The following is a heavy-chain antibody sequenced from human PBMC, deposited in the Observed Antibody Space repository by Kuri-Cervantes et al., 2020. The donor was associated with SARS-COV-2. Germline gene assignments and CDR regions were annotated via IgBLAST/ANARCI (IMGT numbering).Heavy chain of an antibody. CDR1: GFTFSSYA. CDR2: ISGSGGST. Sequence: GESLKISCAASGFTFSSYAMSWVRQAPGKGLEWVSAISGSGGSTYYADSVKGRFTISRDNSKNTLYLQMNSLRAEDTAVYYCAKVNRMYTIFGVVTALYYWGQGTLVTVSS. D-gene: IGHD3-3*01. V-gene: IGHV3-23*01. J-gene: IGHJ4*02. CDR3: AKVNRMYTIFGVVTALYY.